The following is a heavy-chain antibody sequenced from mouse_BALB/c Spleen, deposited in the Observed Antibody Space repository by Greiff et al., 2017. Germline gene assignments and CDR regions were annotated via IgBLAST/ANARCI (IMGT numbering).Heavy chain of an antibody. CDR2: ISYSGST. V-gene: IGHV3-2*02. J-gene: IGHJ2*01. CDR3: ARDGWDGYFDY. D-gene: IGHD4-1*01. Sequence: VQLQQSGPGLVKPSQSLSLTCTVTGYSITSDYAWNWIRQFPGNKLEWMGYISYSGSTSYNPSLKSRISITRDTSKNQFFLQLNSVTTEDTATYYCARDGWDGYFDYWGQGTTLTVSS. CDR1: GYSITSDYA.